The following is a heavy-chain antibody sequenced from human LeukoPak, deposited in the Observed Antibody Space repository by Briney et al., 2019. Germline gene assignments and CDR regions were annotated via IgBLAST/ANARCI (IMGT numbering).Heavy chain of an antibody. CDR1: GDTFSSYA. Sequence: SVKVSCKASGDTFSSYAISWVRQAPGQGLEWMGRIIPIFGIANYAQKFQGRVTITADKSTGTAYMELSSLRSEDTAVYYCAREDYGGLLYYYGMDVWGQGTTVTVSS. CDR2: IIPIFGIA. CDR3: AREDYGGLLYYYGMDV. D-gene: IGHD4-23*01. J-gene: IGHJ6*02. V-gene: IGHV1-69*04.